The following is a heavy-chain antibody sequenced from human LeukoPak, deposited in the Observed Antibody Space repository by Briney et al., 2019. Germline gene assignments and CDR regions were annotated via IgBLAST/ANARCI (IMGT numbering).Heavy chain of an antibody. J-gene: IGHJ3*02. V-gene: IGHV3-30-3*01. CDR2: ISYDGSNK. CDR1: GFTFSSYA. Sequence: PGRSLRLSCAASGFTFSSYAMHWVRQAPGKGLEWVAVISYDGSNKYYADSVKGRFTISRDNSKNTLYLQMNSLRAEDTAVYYCARDFSGYDFGAFDIWGQGTMVTVSS. CDR3: ARDFSGYDFGAFDI. D-gene: IGHD5-12*01.